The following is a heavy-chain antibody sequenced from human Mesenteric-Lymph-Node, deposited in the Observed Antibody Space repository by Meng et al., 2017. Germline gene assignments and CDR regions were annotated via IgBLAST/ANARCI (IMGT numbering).Heavy chain of an antibody. J-gene: IGHJ4*02. Sequence: GESLKISCAASGFTFSSYAMSWVRQAPGKGLEWVSAISGSGGSTYYADSVKGRFTISRDNSKNTLYLQMNSLRAEDTAVYYCAKGQYYYDSSGYYYFDYWGQGTQVTIAS. CDR2: ISGSGGST. CDR3: AKGQYYYDSSGYYYFDY. CDR1: GFTFSSYA. V-gene: IGHV3-23*01. D-gene: IGHD3-22*01.